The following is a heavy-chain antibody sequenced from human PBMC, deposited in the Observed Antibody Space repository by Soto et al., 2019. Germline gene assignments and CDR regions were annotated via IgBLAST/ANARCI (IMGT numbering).Heavy chain of an antibody. D-gene: IGHD1-1*01. J-gene: IGHJ4*02. CDR1: GFTFSSYW. Sequence: PGGSLRLSCAASGFTFSSYWMHWVRQAPGKGLVWVSRIDTDGSRIYYADSVKGRFTISRDNAKDTLFLQMNSLRVEDTAVYFCIRDLIGRSDYWGQGA. CDR3: IRDLIGRSDY. V-gene: IGHV3-74*01. CDR2: IDTDGSRI.